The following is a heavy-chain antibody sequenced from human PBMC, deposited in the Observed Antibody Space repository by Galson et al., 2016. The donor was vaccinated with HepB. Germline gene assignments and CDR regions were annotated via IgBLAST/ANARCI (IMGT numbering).Heavy chain of an antibody. V-gene: IGHV3-7*04. D-gene: IGHD3-10*01. CDR3: ARDGVEDGVKYDY. CDR2: IKEDGSQK. J-gene: IGHJ4*02. CDR1: GFNFGRYW. Sequence: SLRLSCAASGFNFGRYWMVWVRQAPGKGLEWVANIKEDGSQKYYVDSVKGRFSISRDNARDSLYLQMNSLRAEDTAVYFCARDGVEDGVKYDYWGQGTLVTVSS.